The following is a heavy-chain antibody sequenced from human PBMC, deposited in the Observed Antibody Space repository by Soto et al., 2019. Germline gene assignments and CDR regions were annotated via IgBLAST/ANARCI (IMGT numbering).Heavy chain of an antibody. D-gene: IGHD2-15*01. V-gene: IGHV3-23*01. CDR2: ISGSGAGT. J-gene: IGHJ6*02. CDR1: GFTFSSYA. CDR3: AKGGYCSGGSCFFWGKDYGMDV. Sequence: EVQLLESGGGLVQPGGSLRLSCAASGFTFSSYAMSWVRQAPGEGLEWVSTISGSGAGTYYADSVKGRFTISRDNSKKTLYVQMNSLRAEDTAVYYCAKGGYCSGGSCFFWGKDYGMDVWGQGTTVTVSS.